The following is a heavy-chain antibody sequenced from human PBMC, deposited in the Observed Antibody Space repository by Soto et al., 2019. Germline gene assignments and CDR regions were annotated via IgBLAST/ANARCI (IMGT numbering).Heavy chain of an antibody. J-gene: IGHJ4*02. CDR2: ISYDGSNK. V-gene: IGHV3-30*18. Sequence: QVQLVESGGGVVQPGRSLRLSCAASGFTFSSYGMHWVRQAPGKGLEWVAVISYDGSNKYYADSVKGRFTISRDSSKNTLYLQMNSLRAEDTAVYYCAKDGGGGWLRLLYYFDYWGQGTLVTVSS. CDR1: GFTFSSYG. D-gene: IGHD5-12*01. CDR3: AKDGGGGWLRLLYYFDY.